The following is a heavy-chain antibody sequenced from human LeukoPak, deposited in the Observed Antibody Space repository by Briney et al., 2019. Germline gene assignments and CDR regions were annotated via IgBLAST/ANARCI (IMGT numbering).Heavy chain of an antibody. J-gene: IGHJ4*02. D-gene: IGHD3-22*01. V-gene: IGHV1-2*02. CDR1: GYTFTGYY. CDR3: ARAVHYYDSSGYYYCGY. Sequence: ASVKVSCKASGYTFTGYYMHWVRQAPGQGLELMGWINPNSGGTNYAQKFQGRVTMTRDTSISTAYMELSRLRSDDTAVYNCARAVHYYDSSGYYYCGYWAREPWSPSPQ. CDR2: INPNSGGT.